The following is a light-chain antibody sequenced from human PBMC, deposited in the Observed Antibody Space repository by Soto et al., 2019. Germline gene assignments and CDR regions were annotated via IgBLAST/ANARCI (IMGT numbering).Light chain of an antibody. Sequence: QLVLTQSPSASASLGASVKLTCSLSSGHRSYAIAWHQQQPEKGPRYLMKLNSDGSHSKGDGIPDRFSGSSSGAERYLTISRLQSEDEADYYCQTGGTGIRVFGGGTKLTVL. CDR2: LNSDGSH. CDR1: SGHRSYA. CDR3: QTGGTGIRV. J-gene: IGLJ3*02. V-gene: IGLV4-69*01.